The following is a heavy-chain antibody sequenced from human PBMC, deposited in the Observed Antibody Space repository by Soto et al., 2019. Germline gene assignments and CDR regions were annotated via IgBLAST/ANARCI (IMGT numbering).Heavy chain of an antibody. Sequence: PGGSLRLSCAASGFTFNSHSMNWVRQAPGKGLEWVSSISSSGSYIYYADSLEGRFAISRDNAKNSLYLQMNSLRAEDTAVYYCASIPGGPPLRYFDYWGQGTLVTVSS. D-gene: IGHD3-10*01. V-gene: IGHV3-21*01. CDR1: GFTFNSHS. CDR3: ASIPGGPPLRYFDY. J-gene: IGHJ4*02. CDR2: ISSSGSYI.